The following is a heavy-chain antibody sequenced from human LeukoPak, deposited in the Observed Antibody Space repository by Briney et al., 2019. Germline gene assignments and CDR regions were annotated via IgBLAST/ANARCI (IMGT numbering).Heavy chain of an antibody. J-gene: IGHJ4*02. CDR1: GFSFEAYG. D-gene: IGHD1-1*01. Sequence: PGGSLRLSCAASGFSFEAYGMYWVRQAPGKGLEWVSDITWNSDDMAYADSVNGRFTISRDNAKNCLYLQMNSLTVEDTALYYCTRVTSWRTGFDYWGQGTLVTVSS. CDR2: ITWNSDDM. CDR3: TRVTSWRTGFDY. V-gene: IGHV3-9*01.